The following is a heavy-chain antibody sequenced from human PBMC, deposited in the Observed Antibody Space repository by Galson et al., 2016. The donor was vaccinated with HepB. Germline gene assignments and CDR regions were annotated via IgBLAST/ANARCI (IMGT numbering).Heavy chain of an antibody. CDR3: AADVPYIEYKGIDP. CDR1: GSTFRDAW. V-gene: IGHV3-15*01. CDR2: LKSKTYGGSV. D-gene: IGHD1-1*01. J-gene: IGHJ5*02. Sequence: SLRLSCAASGSTFRDAWMIWVRQAPGRGLEWLGLLKSKTYGGSVDYAAPVKGRFTIATDASENTLYLQMSSLKTDDTAVYYCAADVPYIEYKGIDPWGQGTLVTVSS.